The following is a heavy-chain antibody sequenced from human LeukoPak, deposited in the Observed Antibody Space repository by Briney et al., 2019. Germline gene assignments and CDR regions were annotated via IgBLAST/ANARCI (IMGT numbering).Heavy chain of an antibody. V-gene: IGHV3-66*01. CDR2: IDSGGST. Sequence: GGSLRLSCAASGLXISNNFIGWVRQAPGKGLEWVSLIDSGGSTYSADSVKGRFTISRDNSKYTLHLQMNSLRAEDTAVYYCARDTDFYGSGRHGYFDHWGQGTLITVSS. J-gene: IGHJ1*01. D-gene: IGHD3-10*01. CDR3: ARDTDFYGSGRHGYFDH. CDR1: GLXISNNF.